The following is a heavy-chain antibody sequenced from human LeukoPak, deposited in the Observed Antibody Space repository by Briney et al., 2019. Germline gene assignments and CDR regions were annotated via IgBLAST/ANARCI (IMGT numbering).Heavy chain of an antibody. CDR1: GFTFSIYY. CDR3: ARSHASYSSSWSISYYFDF. D-gene: IGHD6-13*01. J-gene: IGHJ4*02. V-gene: IGHV3-74*01. CDR2: VNTDGSST. Sequence: GGSLKLSCEASGFTFSIYYMHWVRQAPGKGLVWVARVNTDGSSTLYAGSVKGRFTISRDNDKNTLYLQMNSLRAEDTAVYYCARSHASYSSSWSISYYFDFWGQGTLVPVSS.